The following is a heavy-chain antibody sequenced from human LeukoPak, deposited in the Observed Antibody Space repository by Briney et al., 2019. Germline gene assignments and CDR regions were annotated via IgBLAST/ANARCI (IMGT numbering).Heavy chain of an antibody. J-gene: IGHJ4*02. Sequence: ASVKVSCKASGGTFSSYAISWVRQAPGQGLEWMGGIIPIFGTANYAQKFQGRVTITADKSTSTAYMELGSLRSEDTAVYYCARAWDMGSGSSPFDYWGQGTLVTVSS. CDR3: ARAWDMGSGSSPFDY. CDR1: GGTFSSYA. CDR2: IIPIFGTA. D-gene: IGHD3-10*01. V-gene: IGHV1-69*06.